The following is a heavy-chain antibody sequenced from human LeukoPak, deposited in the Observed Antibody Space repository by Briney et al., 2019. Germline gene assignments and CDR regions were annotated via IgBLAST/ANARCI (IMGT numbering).Heavy chain of an antibody. Sequence: GGSLRLSCAASGFTFSSYAMSWVRQAPGKGLEWVSAISGSGGSTYYADSVKGRFTISRDNSKNTLYLQMNSLRVEDTAVYYCAKVGGSSWYYFDYWGQGTLVTVSS. V-gene: IGHV3-23*01. CDR3: AKVGGSSWYYFDY. CDR2: ISGSGGST. J-gene: IGHJ4*02. CDR1: GFTFSSYA. D-gene: IGHD6-13*01.